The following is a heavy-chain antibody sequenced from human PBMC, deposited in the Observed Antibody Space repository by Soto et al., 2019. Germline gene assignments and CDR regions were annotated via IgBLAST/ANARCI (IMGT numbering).Heavy chain of an antibody. CDR1: GFTVSSNY. V-gene: IGHV3-66*01. CDR2: INSGGST. D-gene: IGHD6-13*01. Sequence: GGSLRLSCAASGFTVSSNYMTWVRQAPGKGLEWVSVINSGGSTYYADAVKDRFILSRDNSRNTLYLQMNSLRAEDTAVYYCARSQTGLSTAGPVDYWGQGTLVTVSS. J-gene: IGHJ4*02. CDR3: ARSQTGLSTAGPVDY.